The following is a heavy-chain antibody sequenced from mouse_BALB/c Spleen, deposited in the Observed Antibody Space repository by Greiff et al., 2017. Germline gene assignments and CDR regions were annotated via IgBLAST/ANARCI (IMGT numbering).Heavy chain of an antibody. J-gene: IGHJ4*01. V-gene: IGHV2-9-2*01. CDR1: GFSLTSYD. CDR3: VRERDYAMDY. CDR2: IWTGGGT. Sequence: QVQLKESGPGLVAPSQSLSITCTVSGFSLTSYDISWIRQPPGKGLEWLGVIWTGGGTNYNSAFMSRLSISKDNSKSQVFLKMNSLQTDDTAIYYCVRERDYAMDYWGQGTSVTVSS.